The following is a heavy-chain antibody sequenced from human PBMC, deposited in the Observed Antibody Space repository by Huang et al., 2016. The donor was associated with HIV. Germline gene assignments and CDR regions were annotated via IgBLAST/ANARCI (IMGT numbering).Heavy chain of an antibody. J-gene: IGHJ4*02. D-gene: IGHD2-21*02. V-gene: IGHV4-34*01. Sequence: QVRLHQWGTGVLKPSETLSLKCAVYGGSFNGNFWTWIRQSPGKGLEWIGEIEPRGTTSTNPSLKSRVTMSLDTSKSQFYLNLTSVTATDTATYYCARPRMTEGNSDSTWSYFDSWGQGTPVIVSS. CDR3: ARPRMTEGNSDSTWSYFDS. CDR2: IEPRGTT. CDR1: GGSFNGNF.